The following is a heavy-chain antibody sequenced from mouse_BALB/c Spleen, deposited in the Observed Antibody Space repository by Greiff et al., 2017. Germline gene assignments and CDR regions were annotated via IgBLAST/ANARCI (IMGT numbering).Heavy chain of an antibody. J-gene: IGHJ3*01. CDR1: GFNIKDTY. V-gene: IGHV14-3*02. CDR3: AFTTATWFAY. Sequence: VQLKQSGAELVKPGASVKLSCTASGFNIKDTYMHWVKQRPEQGLEWIGRIDPANGNTKYDPKFQGKATITADTSSNTAYLQLSSLTSEDTAVYYCAFTTATWFAYWGQGTLVTVSA. CDR2: IDPANGNT. D-gene: IGHD1-2*01.